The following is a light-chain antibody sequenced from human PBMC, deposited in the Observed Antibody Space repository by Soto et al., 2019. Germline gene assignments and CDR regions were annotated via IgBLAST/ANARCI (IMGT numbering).Light chain of an antibody. CDR3: QQYNNWPRT. V-gene: IGKV3-15*01. Sequence: EIVMTQSPATLSVSPGERATLSCRASQSVSSNLAWYQQKPGQAPRLLIYGASTRATGVPARLSGSGSGTEFTLTISSLQSEDFAVYYCQQYNNWPRTFGQGTKVEI. CDR2: GAS. J-gene: IGKJ1*01. CDR1: QSVSSN.